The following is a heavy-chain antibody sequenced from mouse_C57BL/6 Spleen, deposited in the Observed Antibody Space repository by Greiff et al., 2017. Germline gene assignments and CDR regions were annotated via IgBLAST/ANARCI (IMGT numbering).Heavy chain of an antibody. CDR1: GYTFTDYE. V-gene: IGHV1-15*01. CDR2: IDPETGGT. D-gene: IGHD1-1*01. CDR3: TRSSYYYGNY. Sequence: VQLQQSGAELVRPGASVTLSCKASGYTFTDYEMHWVKQTPVHGLEWIGAIDPETGGTAYNQKFKGKAILTADKSSSTAYMELRSLTSEDSAVYYCTRSSYYYGNYWGQGTTLTVSS. J-gene: IGHJ2*01.